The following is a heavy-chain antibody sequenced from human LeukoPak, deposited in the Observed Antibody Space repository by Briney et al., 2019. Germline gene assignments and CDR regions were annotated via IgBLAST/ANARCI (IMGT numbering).Heavy chain of an antibody. V-gene: IGHV3-9*01. CDR3: ARDLAGVVVPI. CDR2: ISWNSGSI. D-gene: IGHD2-2*01. J-gene: IGHJ3*02. Sequence: ALRLSCAGSGFIFNNYAMHWVRQPPGKGLEWVSGISWNSGSIDYADSVKGRFTISRDNFKNTVYLQMNSLRAEDTALYYCARDLAGVVVPIWGQGTMVTVSS. CDR1: GFIFNNYA.